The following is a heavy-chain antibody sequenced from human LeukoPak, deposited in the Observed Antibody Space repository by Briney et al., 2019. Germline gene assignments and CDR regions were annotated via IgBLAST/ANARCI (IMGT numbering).Heavy chain of an antibody. V-gene: IGHV5-51*01. Sequence: GESLKISCNGSGYSFTSYWIGWVRQMPGKGLEWMGIIYPGDSDTRYSPSFQGQVTISADKSISTAYLQRSSLKASDTAMYYCPRRRYYDSSGLNWFDPWGQGTLVTVSS. CDR2: IYPGDSDT. D-gene: IGHD3-22*01. J-gene: IGHJ5*02. CDR1: GYSFTSYW. CDR3: PRRRYYDSSGLNWFDP.